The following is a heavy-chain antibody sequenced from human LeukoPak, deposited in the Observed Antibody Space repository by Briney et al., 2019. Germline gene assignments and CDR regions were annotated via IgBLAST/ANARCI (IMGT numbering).Heavy chain of an antibody. Sequence: GGSLRLSCVASGFSFSSYGMHWVRQAQGKGLEWVAFIRYDGSNKNYPDSVKGQFTISRDDSKNTLNLQMNSLRAEDRAVYYCVKGQGAAYYYYYMDVWGKGTTVIVSS. CDR3: VKGQGAAYYYYYMDV. CDR1: GFSFSSYG. V-gene: IGHV3-30*02. J-gene: IGHJ6*03. CDR2: IRYDGSNK. D-gene: IGHD1-26*01.